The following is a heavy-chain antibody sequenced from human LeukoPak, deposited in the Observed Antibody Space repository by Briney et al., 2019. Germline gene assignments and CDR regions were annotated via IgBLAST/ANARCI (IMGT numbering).Heavy chain of an antibody. Sequence: LTCTFSGCALGTRGVGVGXXRXXXXKALEWLSLIYWDDDKRYSPSLKSRLTITKDTSKNQVVLTITNMDPVDTATYYCAHQTGDVLRYFDWLFDYWGQGTLVTVSS. CDR1: GCALGTRGVG. D-gene: IGHD3-9*01. J-gene: IGHJ4*02. CDR2: IYWDDDK. CDR3: AHQTGDVLRYFDWLFDY. V-gene: IGHV2-5*02.